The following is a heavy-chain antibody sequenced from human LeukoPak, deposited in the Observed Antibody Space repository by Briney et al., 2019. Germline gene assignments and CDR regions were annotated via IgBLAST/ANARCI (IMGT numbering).Heavy chain of an antibody. Sequence: PSETLSLTCAVYGGSFSDYYWTWIRQPPGKGLEWIGEVSHSGSTNYNPSLKSRVTISLDTSKNQFSLKLSSVTAADTAVYYCARGGRSEYFGSGSHDYWGQGTLVTVSS. CDR3: ARGGRSEYFGSGSHDY. V-gene: IGHV4-34*01. CDR1: GGSFSDYY. J-gene: IGHJ4*02. CDR2: VSHSGST. D-gene: IGHD3-10*01.